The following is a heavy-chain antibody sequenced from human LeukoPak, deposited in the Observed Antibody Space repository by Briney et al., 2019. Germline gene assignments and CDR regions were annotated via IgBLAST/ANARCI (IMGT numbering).Heavy chain of an antibody. J-gene: IGHJ6*03. V-gene: IGHV4-34*01. D-gene: IGHD1-7*01. CDR1: GFTFSYYW. CDR2: INDSGRI. Sequence: PGGSLRLSCAASGFTFSYYWINWVRQPPGKGLEWIGEINDSGRINYNPSLMSRVTISVDTSKNQFSLRLTSVTARDTAVYYCARRWNYGRNYYIDVWGKGATVSVSS. CDR3: ARRWNYGRNYYIDV.